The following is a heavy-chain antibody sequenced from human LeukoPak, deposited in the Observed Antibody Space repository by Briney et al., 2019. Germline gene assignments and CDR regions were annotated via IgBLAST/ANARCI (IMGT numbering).Heavy chain of an antibody. D-gene: IGHD6-13*01. J-gene: IGHJ4*02. CDR2: INQDGSEK. Sequence: GGSLRLSCAVSGFTFSSYWMTWVRQAPGKGLEWVANINQDGSEKHYVDSVKGRFTISRDNAHDLLYLQMSSLRVEDTAVYYCARRGGIAAPGTAVDYWGQGTLVTVSS. CDR3: ARRGGIAAPGTAVDY. V-gene: IGHV3-7*01. CDR1: GFTFSSYW.